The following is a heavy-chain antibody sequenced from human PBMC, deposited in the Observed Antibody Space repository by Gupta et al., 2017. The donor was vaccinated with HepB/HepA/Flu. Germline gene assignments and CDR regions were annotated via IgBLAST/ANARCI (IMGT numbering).Heavy chain of an antibody. D-gene: IGHD2-15*01. CDR1: GFPFSSYE. CDR2: ISSSGSTI. J-gene: IGHJ4*02. V-gene: IGHV3-48*03. CDR3: ARIVRQLEGCYDY. Sequence: EVQLVESGGGLVQPGGSLRLSCAASGFPFSSYEMNWVRQDPGKGLEWVSYISSSGSTIYYADSVKGRFTISRDNAKNSLYLQMNSLRAEDTAVYYCARIVRQLEGCYDYWGQGTLVTVSS.